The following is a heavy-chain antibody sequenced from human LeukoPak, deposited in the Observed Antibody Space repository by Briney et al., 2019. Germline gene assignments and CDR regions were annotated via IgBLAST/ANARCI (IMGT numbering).Heavy chain of an antibody. J-gene: IGHJ4*02. Sequence: PGGSLRLSCAASGFTFSSYSMNWVRQAPGKGLEWVSFISSSTSTIYYADSVKGRFTISRDNAKNSLFLQMNSLRAEDTAVYYCAKSGLFIVATIWYYWGQGTLVTVSS. CDR2: ISSSTSTI. V-gene: IGHV3-48*01. D-gene: IGHD5-12*01. CDR1: GFTFSSYS. CDR3: AKSGLFIVATIWYY.